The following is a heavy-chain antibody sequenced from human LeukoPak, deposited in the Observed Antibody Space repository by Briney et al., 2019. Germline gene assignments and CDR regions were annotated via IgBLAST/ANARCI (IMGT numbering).Heavy chain of an antibody. CDR3: AIDEPNYAPYDFDY. D-gene: IGHD4/OR15-4a*01. Sequence: ASVKVSCKASGGTFSSYAISWVRQAPGQGLEWMGGIIPIFGTANYAQKFQGRVTITADESTSTAYMELSSLRSEDTAVYYCAIDEPNYAPYDFDYWGQGTLVTVSS. CDR1: GGTFSSYA. CDR2: IIPIFGTA. V-gene: IGHV1-69*01. J-gene: IGHJ4*02.